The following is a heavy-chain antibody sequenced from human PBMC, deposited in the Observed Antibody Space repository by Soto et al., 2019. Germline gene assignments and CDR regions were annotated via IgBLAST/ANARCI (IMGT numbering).Heavy chain of an antibody. CDR3: ARSLRSSTFRVYYYYMDV. V-gene: IGHV4-59*01. Sequence: SETLSLTCTVSGGSISSYYWSWIRQPPGKGLEWIGYIYYSGSTNYNPSLKSRVTISVDTSKNQFSLKLSSVTAADTAVYYCARSLRSSTFRVYYYYMDVWGKGTTVTVSS. CDR1: GGSISSYY. CDR2: IYYSGST. D-gene: IGHD2-21*01. J-gene: IGHJ6*03.